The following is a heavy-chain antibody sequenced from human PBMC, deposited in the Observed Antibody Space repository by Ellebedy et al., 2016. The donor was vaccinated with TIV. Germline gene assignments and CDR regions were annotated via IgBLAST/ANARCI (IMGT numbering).Heavy chain of an antibody. CDR3: VRARNYALDS. J-gene: IGHJ4*02. V-gene: IGHV3-23*01. Sequence: GESLKISCATSGFNFNIFAMSWVRQAPGEVLEWVSAISSSGDSTFSADSVKGRFTISRDNAKNSLYLQMNSLRVDDTAVYCCVRARNYALDSWGQGTLVTVSS. D-gene: IGHD3-16*01. CDR1: GFNFNIFA. CDR2: ISSSGDST.